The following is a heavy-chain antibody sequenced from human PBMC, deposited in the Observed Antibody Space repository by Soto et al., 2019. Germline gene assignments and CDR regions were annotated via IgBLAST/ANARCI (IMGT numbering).Heavy chain of an antibody. CDR1: GGTFSSYA. D-gene: IGHD3-10*01. CDR3: ARDLPFGNFDY. V-gene: IGHV1-69*06. CDR2: IIPIFGTA. Sequence: ASVKVSCKASGGTFSSYAISWVRQAPGQGLEWMGGIIPIFGTANYAQKFQGRVTITADKSTSTAYMELSSLRSEDTAVYYCARDLPFGNFDYWGQGTLVTVSS. J-gene: IGHJ4*02.